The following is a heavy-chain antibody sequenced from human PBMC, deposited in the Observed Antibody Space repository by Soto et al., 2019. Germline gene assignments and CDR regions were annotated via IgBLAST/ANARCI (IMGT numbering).Heavy chain of an antibody. D-gene: IGHD3-3*01. CDR3: ARIHPGSGGPMTFYYFDY. J-gene: IGHJ4*02. CDR1: GFSLSTSGMR. CDR2: IDWDDDK. Sequence: SGPTLVNPTQTLTLTCTFSGFSLSTSGMRVSWIRQPPGKSLEWLARIDWDDDKFYSTSLKTRLTISKDTSKNQVALTMTNMDPVDTATYYCARIHPGSGGPMTFYYFDYWGQGTLVTVSS. V-gene: IGHV2-70*04.